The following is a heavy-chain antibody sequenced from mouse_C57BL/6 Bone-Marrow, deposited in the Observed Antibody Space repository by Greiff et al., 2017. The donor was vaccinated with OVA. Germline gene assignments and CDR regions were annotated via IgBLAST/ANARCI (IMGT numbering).Heavy chain of an antibody. CDR1: GFTFSSYA. V-gene: IGHV5-4*01. CDR2: ISDGGSYT. J-gene: IGHJ3*01. Sequence: EVQRVESGGGLVKPGGSLKLSCAASGFTFSSYAMSWVRQTPEKRLEWVATISDGGSYTYYPDNVKGRFTISRDNAKNNLYLQMSHLKSEDTAMYYCARAGIYYDYDQFAYWGQGTLVTVSA. D-gene: IGHD2-4*01. CDR3: ARAGIYYDYDQFAY.